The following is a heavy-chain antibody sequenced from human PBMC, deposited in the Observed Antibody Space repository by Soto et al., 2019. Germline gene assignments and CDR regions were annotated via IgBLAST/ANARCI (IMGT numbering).Heavy chain of an antibody. CDR2: IYWDDNN. D-gene: IGHD6-19*01. V-gene: IGHV2-5*02. CDR1: GFSLTSTAVG. CDR3: AHGSGWLSDY. Sequence: QITLKESGPPLVKPTQTLTLTCTFSGFSLTSTAVGVNWIRQPPGKALEWLALIYWDDNNQYNPSLKSRLTVTKDTSKNQVFLTMTNMDPVDTATYYCAHGSGWLSDYWGQGTLVTVSS. J-gene: IGHJ4*02.